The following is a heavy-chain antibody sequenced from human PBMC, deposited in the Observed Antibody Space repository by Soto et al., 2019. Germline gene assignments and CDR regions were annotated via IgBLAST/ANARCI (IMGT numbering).Heavy chain of an antibody. V-gene: IGHV4-4*07. CDR1: GGSISSYY. J-gene: IGHJ4*02. Sequence: SLTCTVSGGSISSYYWSWIRQPAGKGLEWIGRIYTSGSTNYNPSLKSRVTMSVDTSKNQFSLKLSSVTAADTAVYFCAREGGESSDGLYYFDSWGQGSLVTVSS. D-gene: IGHD3-16*01. CDR3: AREGGESSDGLYYFDS. CDR2: IYTSGST.